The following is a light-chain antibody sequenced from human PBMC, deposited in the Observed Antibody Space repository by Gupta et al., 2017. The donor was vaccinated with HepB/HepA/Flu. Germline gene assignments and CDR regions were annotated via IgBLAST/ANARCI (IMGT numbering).Light chain of an antibody. CDR2: AAS. CDR1: QKISDF. V-gene: IGKV1-39*01. Sequence: DIQMTQSPSSLSASVGDRVSFTCRASQKISDFLNWYQHKPGRAPRLLIYAASNLQSGVPTRFSGRGSGTDFTLTITKLQPEDVATYYCQHGNGVPYTFGQGTKLEI. J-gene: IGKJ2*01. CDR3: QHGNGVPYT.